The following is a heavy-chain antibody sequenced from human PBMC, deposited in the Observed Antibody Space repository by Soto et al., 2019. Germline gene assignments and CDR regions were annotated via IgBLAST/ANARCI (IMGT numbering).Heavy chain of an antibody. V-gene: IGHV2-5*02. Sequence: QITLKESGPTLVKPTQTLTLTCTFSGFSLSTSGVGVGWIRQPPGKALEWLALIYWDDDKRYSPSLKSRLTITKDTSKNQVVLTMTNMDPVDTATYYCAHIRKYDFWSGGNWFDPWGQGTLVTVSS. CDR3: AHIRKYDFWSGGNWFDP. CDR2: IYWDDDK. CDR1: GFSLSTSGVG. D-gene: IGHD3-3*01. J-gene: IGHJ5*02.